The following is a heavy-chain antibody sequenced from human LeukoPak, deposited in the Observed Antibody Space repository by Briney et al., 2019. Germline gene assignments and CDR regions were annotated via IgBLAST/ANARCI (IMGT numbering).Heavy chain of an antibody. CDR1: GYTFSDYY. Sequence: ASVKVSCKASGYTFSDYYMHWVRQAPGQGLEWMGWINPNSGGTNSPQKFQGRVTMTRDTSITTAYMELSSLRSDDTAVYYCARDWFMSGFDYWGQGTLVSVSS. D-gene: IGHD3-16*01. V-gene: IGHV1-2*02. CDR3: ARDWFMSGFDY. J-gene: IGHJ4*02. CDR2: INPNSGGT.